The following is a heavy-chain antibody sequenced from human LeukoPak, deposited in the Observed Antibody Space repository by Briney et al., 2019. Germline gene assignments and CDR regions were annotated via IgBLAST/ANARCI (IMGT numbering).Heavy chain of an antibody. CDR3: TRGLHTSLPFH. J-gene: IGHJ4*02. Sequence: SETPSLTCTVSGGSISTHFWSWIRQTAAKELEWIGRVYPDGSPNYNPSLESRVTMSRDTSQNQFSLKLSSVTAADTAVYYCTRGLHTSLPFHWGQGTRVTVSA. CDR1: GGSISTHF. V-gene: IGHV4-4*07. D-gene: IGHD2/OR15-2a*01. CDR2: VYPDGSP.